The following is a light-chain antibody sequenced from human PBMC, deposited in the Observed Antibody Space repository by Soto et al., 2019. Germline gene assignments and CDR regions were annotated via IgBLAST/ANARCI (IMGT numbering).Light chain of an antibody. Sequence: DIQMTQSPSSLSASVGDRLTITCQASQDISNYLNWYQQKPGKAPKLLIYDASNLERGVPSRFSGSGSGTDFTFTISSLQPEDIATYYCQQYDYLRTFGQGTKVEIK. V-gene: IGKV1-33*01. CDR3: QQYDYLRT. J-gene: IGKJ1*01. CDR1: QDISNY. CDR2: DAS.